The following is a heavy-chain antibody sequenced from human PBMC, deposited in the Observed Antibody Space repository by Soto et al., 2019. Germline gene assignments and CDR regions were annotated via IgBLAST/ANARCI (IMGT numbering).Heavy chain of an antibody. J-gene: IGHJ4*02. D-gene: IGHD6-13*01. Sequence: PSETLSLTCTVSGGSVSSSFFYWSWVRQPPGQRLEWIGYIYYTGTTNYNPSLASRVAMSVDTSKKQFTLNLRSLTAADTARYYCARLKTSSGWSLFDSWGQVMLVTVSS. CDR3: ARLKTSSGWSLFDS. V-gene: IGHV4-61*01. CDR1: GGSVSSSFFY. CDR2: IYYTGTT.